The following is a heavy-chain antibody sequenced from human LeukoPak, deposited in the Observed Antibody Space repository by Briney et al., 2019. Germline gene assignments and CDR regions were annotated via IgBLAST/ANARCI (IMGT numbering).Heavy chain of an antibody. CDR2: IMPLFGTA. D-gene: IGHD4-17*01. V-gene: IGHV1-69*05. Sequence: SVTVSCKTSGGTFNNSAISWVRQAPGQGLEWLGGIMPLFGTAGYAQKFQGSVTITKDESTRTVYLELTSLTSDDTAVYYCARDVHGDYGSGWFDPWGQGTLVSVSS. CDR1: GGTFNNSA. CDR3: ARDVHGDYGSGWFDP. J-gene: IGHJ5*02.